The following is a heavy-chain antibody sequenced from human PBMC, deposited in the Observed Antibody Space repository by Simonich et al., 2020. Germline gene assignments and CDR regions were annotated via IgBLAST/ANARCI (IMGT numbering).Heavy chain of an antibody. CDR2: ISGSGGST. CDR1: GFTFSSYA. CDR3: AKDLGERITMIVVVIDAFVI. D-gene: IGHD3-22*01. Sequence: GGGLVQPGGSLSLSCAASGFTFSSYAMSWVRQAPGKGLEWVSAISGSGGSTYYADSVKGRFTISRDNSKNTLYLQMNSLRAEDTAVYYCAKDLGERITMIVVVIDAFVIWGQGTMVTVSS. V-gene: IGHV3-23*01. J-gene: IGHJ3*02.